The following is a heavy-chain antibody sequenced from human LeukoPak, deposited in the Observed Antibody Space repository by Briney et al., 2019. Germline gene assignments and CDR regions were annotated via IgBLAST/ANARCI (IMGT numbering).Heavy chain of an antibody. Sequence: SSQTLSLTCTVSGGSISSGDYYWSWIRQPPGKGLEWIGYIYYSGSTYYNPSLKSRVTISVDTSKNQFSPKLSSVTAADTAVYYCARQPGCGDHLFDYWGQGTLVTVSS. CDR3: ARQPGCGDHLFDY. CDR2: IYYSGST. D-gene: IGHD4-17*01. J-gene: IGHJ4*02. CDR1: GGSISSGDYY. V-gene: IGHV4-30-4*01.